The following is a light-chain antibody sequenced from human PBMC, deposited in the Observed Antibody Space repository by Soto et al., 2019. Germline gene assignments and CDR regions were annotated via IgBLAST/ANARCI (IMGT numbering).Light chain of an antibody. Sequence: EIAMTQSPATLSVSPGERATLSCRASQSVSSNLAWYQQKPGQAPRLLIYGASTRATGIPARFSGSGSGTEFTLTISSLQSEDFVVYYCQQYNNWPLMYTFGQGTKLEIK. CDR2: GAS. CDR3: QQYNNWPLMYT. J-gene: IGKJ2*01. CDR1: QSVSSN. V-gene: IGKV3-15*01.